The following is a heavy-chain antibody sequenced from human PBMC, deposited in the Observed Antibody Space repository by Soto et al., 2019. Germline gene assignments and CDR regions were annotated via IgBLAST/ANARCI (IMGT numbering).Heavy chain of an antibody. D-gene: IGHD3-9*01. Sequence: GGFLRLSCAASGFTFIDYYMSWIRQAPGKGLEWVSYISSSNSYTNYADSVKGRFTISRDNAKNSLYLQMNSLRAEDTAVYYCARDADILTGSDAFDIWGQGTMVTVSS. CDR1: GFTFIDYY. CDR2: ISSSNSYT. V-gene: IGHV3-11*05. J-gene: IGHJ3*02. CDR3: ARDADILTGSDAFDI.